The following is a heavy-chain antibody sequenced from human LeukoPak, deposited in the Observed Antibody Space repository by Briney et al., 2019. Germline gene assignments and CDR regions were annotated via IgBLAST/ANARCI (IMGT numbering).Heavy chain of an antibody. D-gene: IGHD1-26*01. V-gene: IGHV3-33*06. CDR1: GFTFSSYD. CDR2: IWYDGSNK. CDR3: AKDREGAPFDY. Sequence: GGSLRLSCAASGFTFSSYDMHWVRQAPGKGLEWVAVIWYDGSNKYYADSVKGRFTISRDNSKNTLYLQMNSLRAEDTAVYYCAKDREGAPFDYWGQETLVTVSS. J-gene: IGHJ4*02.